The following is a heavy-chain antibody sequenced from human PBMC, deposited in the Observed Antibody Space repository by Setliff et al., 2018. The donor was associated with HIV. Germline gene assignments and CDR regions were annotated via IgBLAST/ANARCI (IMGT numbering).Heavy chain of an antibody. CDR2: IYYTGNT. CDR3: ARDDSIVLVPAIMRGDGFDF. CDR1: GGSVSSSSYY. D-gene: IGHD2-2*01. Sequence: SETLSLTCTVSGGSVSSSSYYWAWIRQPPGKGLEWIGSIYYTGNTKYNPSLKRRFTFSIDTTENQFSLRLASVTAADMALYYCARDDSIVLVPAIMRGDGFDFWGQGRMVTVSS. J-gene: IGHJ3*01. V-gene: IGHV4-39*07.